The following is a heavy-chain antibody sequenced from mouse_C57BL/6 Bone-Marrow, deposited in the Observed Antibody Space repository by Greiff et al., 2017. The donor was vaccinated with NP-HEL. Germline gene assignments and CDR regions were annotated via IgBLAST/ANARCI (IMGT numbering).Heavy chain of an antibody. CDR2: IDPENGDT. Sequence: EVQLQQSGAELVRPGASVKLSCTASGFNIKDDYMHWVKQRPEQGLEWIGWIDPENGDTEYASKFQGKATITADTSSNTAYLQLSSLTSEDTAVYYCATDNWAGAYWGQGTLVTVSA. CDR3: ATDNWAGAY. CDR1: GFNIKDDY. D-gene: IGHD4-1*01. V-gene: IGHV14-4*01. J-gene: IGHJ3*01.